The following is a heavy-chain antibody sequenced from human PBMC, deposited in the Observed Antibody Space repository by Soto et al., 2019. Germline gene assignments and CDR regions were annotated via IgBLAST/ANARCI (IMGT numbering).Heavy chain of an antibody. D-gene: IGHD5-12*01. CDR3: ASEMATIPAFDF. Sequence: SETLSLTCTVSGGSISSGDYYWSWIRQPPGKGLEWIGYIYYSGSTYYNPSLKSRVTISVDTSKNQFSLKLSSVTAADTAVYYCASEMATIPAFDFWGQGTLVTVSS. CDR1: GGSISSGDYY. CDR2: IYYSGST. J-gene: IGHJ4*02. V-gene: IGHV4-30-4*01.